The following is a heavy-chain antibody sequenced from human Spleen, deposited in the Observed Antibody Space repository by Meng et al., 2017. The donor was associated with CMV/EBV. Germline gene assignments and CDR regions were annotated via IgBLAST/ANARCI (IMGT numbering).Heavy chain of an antibody. Sequence: GGEVKKPGVSLKRACKGSAYSFTIYWIGWVRQMPGKGLEWMGIIYPGDSDTRYSPSFQGQVTISADKSISTAYLQWSSLKASDTAMYYCARLDWVRGVIDYWGQGTLVTVSS. CDR2: IYPGDSDT. V-gene: IGHV5-51*01. J-gene: IGHJ4*02. CDR3: ARLDWVRGVIDY. D-gene: IGHD3-10*01. CDR1: AYSFTIYW.